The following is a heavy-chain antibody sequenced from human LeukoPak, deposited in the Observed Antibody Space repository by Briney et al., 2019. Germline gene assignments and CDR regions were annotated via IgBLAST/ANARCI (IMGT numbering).Heavy chain of an antibody. CDR1: GGSISSAGFY. CDR3: ARVRIVVVPAAEDYYYYYMDV. Sequence: SQTLSLTCAVSGGSISSAGFYWSWIRQPPGKGLEWIGYIYQSGSTSYNPSLRSRATISLDSSKNHFSLRLNSVTAADTAVYYCARVRIVVVPAAEDYYYYYMDVWGKGTTVTVSS. J-gene: IGHJ6*03. V-gene: IGHV4-30-2*01. D-gene: IGHD2-2*01. CDR2: IYQSGST.